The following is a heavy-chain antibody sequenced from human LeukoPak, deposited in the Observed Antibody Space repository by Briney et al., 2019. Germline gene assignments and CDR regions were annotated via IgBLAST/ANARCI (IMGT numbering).Heavy chain of an antibody. CDR3: ARDRCSGGSCYLDH. CDR2: IYTSGST. V-gene: IGHV4-4*07. CDR1: GGSISSYY. D-gene: IGHD2-15*01. Sequence: SETLSLACTVSGGSISSYYWSWIRQPAGKGLEWIGRIYTSGSTNYNPSLKSRVTMSVDTSKNQFSLKLSSVTAADTAVYYCARDRCSGGSCYLDHWGQGTLVTVSS. J-gene: IGHJ4*02.